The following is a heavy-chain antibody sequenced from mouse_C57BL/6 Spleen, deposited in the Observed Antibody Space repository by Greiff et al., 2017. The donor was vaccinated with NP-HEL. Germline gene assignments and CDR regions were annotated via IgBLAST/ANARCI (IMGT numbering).Heavy chain of an antibody. V-gene: IGHV5-17*01. Sequence: EVKLMESGGGLVKPGGSLKLSCAASGFTFSDYGMHWVRQAPEKGLEWVAYISSGSSTIYYADTVKGRFTISRDNAKNTLFLQMTSLRSEDTAMDYCARGSSYRWYFDVWGTGTTVTVSS. CDR3: ARGSSYRWYFDV. D-gene: IGHD1-1*01. CDR2: ISSGSSTI. J-gene: IGHJ1*03. CDR1: GFTFSDYG.